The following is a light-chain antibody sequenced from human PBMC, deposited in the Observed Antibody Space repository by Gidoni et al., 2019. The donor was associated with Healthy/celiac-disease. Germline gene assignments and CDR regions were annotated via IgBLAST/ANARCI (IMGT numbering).Light chain of an antibody. V-gene: IGKV1-33*01. CDR3: QQYDNLPYT. Sequence: DIQMTQSPSSLSASVGDRVTNTCQASQDISNYLDWYQQKPGKAPKLLISDAYNLATGVPSRFSGSGSGTDFTFTISSLQPEDIATYYCQQYDNLPYTFGQGTKLEIK. CDR1: QDISNY. J-gene: IGKJ2*01. CDR2: DAY.